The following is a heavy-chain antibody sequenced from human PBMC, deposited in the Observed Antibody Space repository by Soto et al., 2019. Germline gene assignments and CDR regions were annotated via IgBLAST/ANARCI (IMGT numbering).Heavy chain of an antibody. CDR2: INPSDGNR. Sequence: ASVKVSCKASGYIFTNYGLNWVRQAPGQGLEWTGWINPSDGNRNFAQKFEDRVTMTTATSTNTVFLELRSLKSDDTAIYYCARDRLRGYDSSGFYSWGQGTMVTVS. CDR1: GYIFTNYG. V-gene: IGHV1-18*01. D-gene: IGHD3-22*01. CDR3: ARDRLRGYDSSGFYS. J-gene: IGHJ4*02.